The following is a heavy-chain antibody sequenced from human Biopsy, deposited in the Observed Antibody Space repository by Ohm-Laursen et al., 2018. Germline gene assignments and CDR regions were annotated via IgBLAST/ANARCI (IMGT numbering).Heavy chain of an antibody. D-gene: IGHD2-15*01. CDR1: GVTLSDYY. J-gene: IGHJ4*02. CDR2: INSSGSTK. V-gene: IGHV3-11*01. CDR3: ARAVGIAAAPIDY. Sequence: SLRLSCAASGVTLSDYYMSWIRQAPGRGLEWVSDINSSGSTKYHAESVKGRFTISRDNAMNSVYLQMNSLRGEDTAVYYCARAVGIAAAPIDYWGQGTLVTVSS.